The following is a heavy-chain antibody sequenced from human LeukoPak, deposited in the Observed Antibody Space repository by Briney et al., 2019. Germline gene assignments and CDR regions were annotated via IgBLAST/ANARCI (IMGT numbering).Heavy chain of an antibody. V-gene: IGHV1-46*01. CDR1: GYTFTSYD. CDR2: INPSGSST. CDR3: ARDNSVGDVAWWFDP. Sequence: GASVKVSCKASGYTFTSYDINWVRQATGQGLEWLGLINPSGSSTLYAQKFQGRVTMTRDMSTTTDYMELSSLRSEDTAVYCCARDNSVGDVAWWFDPWGQGTLVTVSS. D-gene: IGHD1-26*01. J-gene: IGHJ5*02.